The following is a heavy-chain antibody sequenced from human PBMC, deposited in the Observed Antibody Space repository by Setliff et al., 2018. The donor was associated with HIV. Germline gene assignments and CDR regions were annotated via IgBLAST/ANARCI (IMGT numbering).Heavy chain of an antibody. D-gene: IGHD6-13*01. CDR3: AVYSSSWFRYYGMDV. CDR2: ISAYNDNT. V-gene: IGHV1-18*01. CDR1: GYTFTSYG. J-gene: IGHJ6*02. Sequence: ASVKVSCKASGYTFTSYGISWVRQAPGQGLEWMGWISAYNDNTKDAQKFQGRVTMTADTSTDTAYMELSRLRSDDTAVYYCAVYSSSWFRYYGMDVWGQGTTVTVSS.